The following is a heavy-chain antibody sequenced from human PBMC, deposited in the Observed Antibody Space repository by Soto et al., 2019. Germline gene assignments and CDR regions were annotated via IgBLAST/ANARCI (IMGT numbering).Heavy chain of an antibody. CDR1: GFTFSSYW. V-gene: IGHV3-7*03. CDR2: IKQDGSEK. CDR3: ARVGHISSWYSMIYYYYYGMDV. Sequence: EVQLVESGGGLVQPGGSLRLSCAASGFTFSSYWMSWVRQAPGKGLEWVANIKQDGSEKYYVDSVKGRFTISRDNAKNSLYLQMNSLRAEDTAVYYCARVGHISSWYSMIYYYYYGMDVWGQGTTVTVSS. J-gene: IGHJ6*02. D-gene: IGHD6-13*01.